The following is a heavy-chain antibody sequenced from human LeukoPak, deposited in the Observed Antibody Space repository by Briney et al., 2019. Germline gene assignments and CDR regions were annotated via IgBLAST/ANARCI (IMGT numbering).Heavy chain of an antibody. Sequence: ASVGVSCKASGYTFTGYYIHWVRQAPGQGLEWMGWINPNSGDMDYEHEFQGRVTMTRDTSNNTAYMELSRLRSDDTAVYYCARDIGSGSYYWGQGTLVT. CDR1: GYTFTGYY. CDR3: ARDIGSGSYY. V-gene: IGHV1-2*07. D-gene: IGHD3-10*01. CDR2: INPNSGDM. J-gene: IGHJ4*02.